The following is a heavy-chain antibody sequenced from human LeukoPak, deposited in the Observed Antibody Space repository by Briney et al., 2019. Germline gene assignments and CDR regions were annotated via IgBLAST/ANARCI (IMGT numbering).Heavy chain of an antibody. Sequence: SETLSLTCTVSGGSMNGYYWGWIRQPPGKGLEWIGSIYYSGSTYYSPSLKSRVTISVDTSKNQFSLKLTSVTAADTAVYYCAHFKGGSFDFWGQGTMVTVSS. CDR1: GGSMNGYY. V-gene: IGHV4-59*05. J-gene: IGHJ3*01. D-gene: IGHD1-26*01. CDR3: AHFKGGSFDF. CDR2: IYYSGST.